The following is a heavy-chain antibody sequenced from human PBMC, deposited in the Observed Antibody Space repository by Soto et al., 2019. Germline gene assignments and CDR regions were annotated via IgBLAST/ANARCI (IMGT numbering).Heavy chain of an antibody. V-gene: IGHV1-3*01. D-gene: IGHD2-2*01. CDR3: PREPVRHQLPPESYMDV. CDR2: IHGDNGNT. J-gene: IGHJ6*03. CDR1: GYSFSTYA. Sequence: QVHLVQSGAEVKKPGASVKVSCKASGYSFSTYAMNWVRQAPGQGLEWMGWIHGDNGNTKYSQKFQGRVTITRDTSARTSTPYMELTSLRSEDTGVYYFPREPVRHQLPPESYMDVWGEGPTVNASS.